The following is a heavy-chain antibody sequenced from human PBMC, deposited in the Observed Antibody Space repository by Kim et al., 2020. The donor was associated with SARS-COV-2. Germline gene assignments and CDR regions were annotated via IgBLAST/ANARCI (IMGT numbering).Heavy chain of an antibody. CDR3: AIRSAAAGTFDY. V-gene: IGHV4-31*02. J-gene: IGHJ4*02. D-gene: IGHD6-13*01. Sequence: YYNPSLKSRVTISVDTSKNQFSLKLSSVTAADTAVYYCAIRSAAAGTFDYWGQGTLVTVSS.